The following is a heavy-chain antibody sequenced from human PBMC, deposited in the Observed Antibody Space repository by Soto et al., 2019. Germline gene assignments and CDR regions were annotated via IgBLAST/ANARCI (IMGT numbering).Heavy chain of an antibody. CDR3: ARHFYYGDYRGY. D-gene: IGHD4-17*01. J-gene: IGHJ4*02. Sequence: QLQLQESGPGLVKPSETLSLTCTVSGGSISSSSYYWGWIRQPPGKGLEWIGSIYYRGSTYYNPSLKSRVTISVDTSKNQFSLKLSSVTAADTAVYYCARHFYYGDYRGYWGQGTLVTVSS. CDR1: GGSISSSSYY. CDR2: IYYRGST. V-gene: IGHV4-39*01.